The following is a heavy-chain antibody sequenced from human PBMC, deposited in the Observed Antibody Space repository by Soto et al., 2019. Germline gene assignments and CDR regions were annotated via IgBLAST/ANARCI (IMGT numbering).Heavy chain of an antibody. CDR1: AFTFSSYA. Sequence: GGSLRLSCAASAFTFSSYAIHWVRQAPGKGLEWVALISYDGSIKYYADSVKGRFTISRDNSKNTLYLQMNSLRAEDTAVYYCARDGYCSTASCYTGFDYWGQGTLVTVSS. CDR3: ARDGYCSTASCYTGFDY. D-gene: IGHD2-2*02. V-gene: IGHV3-30-3*01. CDR2: ISYDGSIK. J-gene: IGHJ4*02.